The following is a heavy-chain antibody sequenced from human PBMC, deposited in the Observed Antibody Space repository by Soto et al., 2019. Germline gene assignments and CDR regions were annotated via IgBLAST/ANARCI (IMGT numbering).Heavy chain of an antibody. V-gene: IGHV3-11*05. CDR2: ISGSSSFT. D-gene: IGHD5-12*01. J-gene: IGHJ4*01. CDR3: AREGYSGYDYALLFDY. Sequence: GGFLRLSCAASGFAFSDYYMSWIRQAPGKGPEWVSYISGSSSFTNYADSVEGRFTVSRDNAKNSVYLQMNSLRAEDTAVYYCAREGYSGYDYALLFDYWGHGTLVTVSS. CDR1: GFAFSDYY.